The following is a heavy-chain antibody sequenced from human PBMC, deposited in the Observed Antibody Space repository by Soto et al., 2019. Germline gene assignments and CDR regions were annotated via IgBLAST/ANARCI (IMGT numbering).Heavy chain of an antibody. Sequence: PGESLKISCKGSGYKFAIYWIGWVRQMPGKGLEWMGIIYPGDSDAGYSPSFAGQVTISVDKSITTAYLHWSSLEASDSAVYYCARQGDMAATPADAFDIWGQGTLVTVSS. CDR3: ARQGDMAATPADAFDI. J-gene: IGHJ3*02. CDR1: GYKFAIYW. D-gene: IGHD6-19*01. V-gene: IGHV5-51*01. CDR2: IYPGDSDA.